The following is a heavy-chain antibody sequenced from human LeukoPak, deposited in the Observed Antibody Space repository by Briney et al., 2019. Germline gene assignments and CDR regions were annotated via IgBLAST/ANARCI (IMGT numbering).Heavy chain of an antibody. J-gene: IGHJ5*02. Sequence: GASVKVSCKSSGYTFTSYGISWVRQAPGQGLEWMGWISAYNGNTNYAQKLQGRVTMTTDTSTSTAYMELRSLRSDDTAVYYCARGIHYHDSSGYYHSWFDPWGQGTLVTVSS. D-gene: IGHD3-22*01. CDR3: ARGIHYHDSSGYYHSWFDP. CDR2: ISAYNGNT. CDR1: GYTFTSYG. V-gene: IGHV1-18*01.